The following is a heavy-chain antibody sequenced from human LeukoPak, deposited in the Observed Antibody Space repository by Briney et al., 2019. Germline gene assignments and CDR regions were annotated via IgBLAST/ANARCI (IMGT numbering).Heavy chain of an antibody. CDR1: GFTSSSYS. CDR3: TAQQVYSSGWYGGDY. CDR2: ISSSSSSTI. D-gene: IGHD6-19*01. V-gene: IGHV3-48*01. J-gene: IGHJ4*02. Sequence: PGGSLRVSCAASGFTSSSYSLNWVRQAPGKGLEWVSYISSSSSSTIYYADSVKGRFTISRDNAKNSLYLQMNSLRAEDTAVYYCTAQQVYSSGWYGGDYWGQGTLVTVSS.